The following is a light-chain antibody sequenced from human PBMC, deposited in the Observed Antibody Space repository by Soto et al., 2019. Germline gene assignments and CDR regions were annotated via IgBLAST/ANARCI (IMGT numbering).Light chain of an antibody. Sequence: DIQMTQSPSTLSASVGDRVTITCRASQSISTWLAWYQQEPGKAPKLLIHKASSLQSGVPSRFSGSGSGTDFTLTTTALHPDDFATYDDEQYNSYSPSFGQGTRVVIK. V-gene: IGKV1-5*03. CDR1: QSISTW. CDR2: KAS. CDR3: EQYNSYSPS. J-gene: IGKJ1*01.